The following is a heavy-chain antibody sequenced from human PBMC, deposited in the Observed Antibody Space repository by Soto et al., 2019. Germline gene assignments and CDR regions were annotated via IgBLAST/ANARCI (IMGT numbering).Heavy chain of an antibody. CDR1: GGSFSGYY. CDR3: ARDTGERCTNGVCYTFFDY. J-gene: IGHJ4*02. D-gene: IGHD2-8*01. V-gene: IGHV4-34*01. Sequence: SETLSLTCAVYGGSFSGYYWSWIRQPPGKGLEWIGEINHSGSTNYNPSLKSRVTISVDTSKNQFSLKLSSVTAADTAVYYCARDTGERCTNGVCYTFFDYWGQGTLVTVSS. CDR2: INHSGST.